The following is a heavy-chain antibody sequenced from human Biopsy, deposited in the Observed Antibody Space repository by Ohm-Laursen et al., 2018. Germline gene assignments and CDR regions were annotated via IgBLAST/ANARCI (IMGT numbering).Heavy chain of an antibody. CDR3: ARDRGYYSDRTVPGYFDL. Sequence: PPGTLSLTCTVSGDSISSYYWSWIRQPPGKGLEWVGYVYYTGSTDYNPSLQSRVTISVDTSKNHFSLRLRSVTPADTAIYYCARDRGYYSDRTVPGYFDLWGHGTLVTVSS. CDR2: VYYTGST. D-gene: IGHD3-22*01. V-gene: IGHV4-59*01. J-gene: IGHJ2*01. CDR1: GDSISSYY.